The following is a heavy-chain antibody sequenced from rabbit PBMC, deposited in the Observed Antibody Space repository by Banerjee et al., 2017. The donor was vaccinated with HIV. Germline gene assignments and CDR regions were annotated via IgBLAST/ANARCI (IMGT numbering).Heavy chain of an antibody. Sequence: QEQLVESGGGLVKPGASLTLTCKASGFPFSEKAVMCWVRQAPGKGLEWIACINAITGKAVYASWAKGRFTFSKTSSTTVTLQMTSLTAADTATYFCARDLDAVIGWNFAWWGPGTLVTVS. CDR3: ARDLDAVIGWNFAW. CDR2: INAITGKA. J-gene: IGHJ4*01. D-gene: IGHD1-1*01. CDR1: GFPFSEKAV. V-gene: IGHV1S45*01.